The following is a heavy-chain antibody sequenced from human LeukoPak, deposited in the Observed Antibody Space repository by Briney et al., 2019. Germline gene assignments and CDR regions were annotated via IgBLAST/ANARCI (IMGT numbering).Heavy chain of an antibody. CDR1: GFTFTTYW. CDR3: ATRRDGYPL. V-gene: IGHV3-11*01. J-gene: IGHJ4*02. CDR2: ISSSGSTI. D-gene: IGHD5-24*01. Sequence: GGSLRLSCAASGFTFTTYWMTWIRQAPGKGLEWVSFISSSGSTIFYAASVKGRFTISRDNAKNSLYLQMNNLRAEDTAVYYCATRRDGYPLWGQGTLVTVSS.